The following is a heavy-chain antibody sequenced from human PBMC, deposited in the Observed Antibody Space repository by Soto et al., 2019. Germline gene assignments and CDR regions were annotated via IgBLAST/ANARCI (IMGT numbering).Heavy chain of an antibody. CDR3: ARDLPPYDRRRQSAGAFED. CDR1: GSSFTGDY. V-gene: IGHV4-4*07. J-gene: IGHJ4*02. CDR2: VFGNGAGTP. Sequence: QVQLQESGPGLVRPSETLSLTCSVSGSSFTGDYWSWIRQPAGKGLEWIGRVFGNGAGTPIYNSSLKNRVTMSVDSSTKQFPLKLTSVTAADTAVYFCARDLPPYDRRRQSAGAFEDWGQGILVTVSS. D-gene: IGHD3-22*01.